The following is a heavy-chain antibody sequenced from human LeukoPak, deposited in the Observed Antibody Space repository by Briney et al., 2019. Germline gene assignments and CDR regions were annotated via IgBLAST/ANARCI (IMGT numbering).Heavy chain of an antibody. J-gene: IGHJ5*02. CDR2: IWYDGSNK. CDR3: ARDPAAGPETENWFDP. CDR1: GFTFSSYG. Sequence: PGGSLRLSCAASGFTFSSYGMHWVRQAPGKGLEWVAVIWYDGSNKYYADSVKGRFTISRDNSKNTLYLQMNSLRAEDTAVYYCARDPAAGPETENWFDPWGQGTLVTVSS. D-gene: IGHD6-13*01. V-gene: IGHV3-33*01.